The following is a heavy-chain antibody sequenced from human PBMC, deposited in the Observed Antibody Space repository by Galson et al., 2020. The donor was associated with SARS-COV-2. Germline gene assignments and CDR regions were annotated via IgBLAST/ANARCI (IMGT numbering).Heavy chain of an antibody. CDR3: AADRGGYSYGTDYYYYMDV. V-gene: IGHV1-58*01. Sequence: SVKVSCKASGFTFTSSAVQWVRQARGQRLEWIGWIVVGSGNTNYAQKFQERVTITRDMSTSTAYMELSSLRSEDTAVYYCAADRGGYSYGTDYYYYMDVWGKGTTVTVSS. J-gene: IGHJ6*03. CDR2: IVVGSGNT. D-gene: IGHD5-18*01. CDR1: GFTFTSSA.